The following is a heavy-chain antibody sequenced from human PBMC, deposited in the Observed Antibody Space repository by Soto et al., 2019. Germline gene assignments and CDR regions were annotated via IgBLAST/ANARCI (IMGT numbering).Heavy chain of an antibody. CDR2: IWYDGSNK. D-gene: IGHD6-6*01. Sequence: QVQLVESGGGVVQPGRSLRLSCAASGFTFSSYGMHWVRQAPGKGLEWVAVIWYDGSNKYYADSVKGRFTISRDNAKNTLYLQMKSRRAGDTAVYYCARAIGQQLVEEGDYFDLWGQGTLVTVSS. CDR1: GFTFSSYG. V-gene: IGHV3-33*03. CDR3: ARAIGQQLVEEGDYFDL. J-gene: IGHJ4*02.